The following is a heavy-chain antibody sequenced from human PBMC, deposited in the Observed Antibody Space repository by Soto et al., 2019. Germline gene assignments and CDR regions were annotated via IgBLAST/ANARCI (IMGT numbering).Heavy chain of an antibody. Sequence: SETLSLTCTVCGGSISSGGYYWSWIRQHPGKGLEWIGYIYYSGSTYYNPSLKSRVTISVDTSKNQFSLKLSSVTAADTAVYYCARASSYDSSGYYYDVLYFDYWGQGTLVTVSS. V-gene: IGHV4-31*03. D-gene: IGHD3-22*01. CDR1: GGSISSGGYY. CDR2: IYYSGST. J-gene: IGHJ4*02. CDR3: ARASSYDSSGYYYDVLYFDY.